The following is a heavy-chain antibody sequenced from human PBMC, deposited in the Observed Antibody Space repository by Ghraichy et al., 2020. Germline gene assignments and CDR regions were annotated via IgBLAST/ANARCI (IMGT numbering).Heavy chain of an antibody. D-gene: IGHD6-19*01. CDR1: GFNFSGSI. CDR3: TLGIAVAGTNAFDI. V-gene: IGHV3-73*01. Sequence: GGSLRLSCAASGFNFSGSIIYWVRQASGKGLEWVGRIRSKANNFATAYGASMKGRFTISRDDSKNTAYLQMNSLKTEDTAVYYCTLGIAVAGTNAFDIWGQGTKVTVSS. J-gene: IGHJ3*02. CDR2: IRSKANNFAT.